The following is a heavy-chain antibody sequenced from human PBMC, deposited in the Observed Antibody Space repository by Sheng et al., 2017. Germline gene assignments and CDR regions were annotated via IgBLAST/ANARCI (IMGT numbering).Heavy chain of an antibody. CDR3: ARDRYWFDAFDI. CDR2: ISYDGSNK. Sequence: QVQLVESGGGVVQPGRSLRLSCAASGFTFSSYAIHWVRQAPGKGLEWVAVISYDGSNKYYADSVKGRFTISRDNSKNTLYLQMNSLRAEDTAVYYCARDRYWFDAFDIWGQGTMVTVSS. D-gene: IGHD3-22*01. V-gene: IGHV3-30*04. CDR1: GFTFSSYA. J-gene: IGHJ3*02.